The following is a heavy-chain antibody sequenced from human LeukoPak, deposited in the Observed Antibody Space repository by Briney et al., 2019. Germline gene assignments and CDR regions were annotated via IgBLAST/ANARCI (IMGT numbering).Heavy chain of an antibody. CDR1: GFTFSSYS. D-gene: IGHD2-15*01. CDR2: ISSSSSYI. Sequence: GGSLRLSCAASGFTFSSYSMNWVRQAPGKGLEWVSSISSSSSYIYYADSVKGRFTISRDNSKNTLYLQMNSLRAEDTAVYYCAKRPPAGGLDAFDIWGQGTMVTVSS. J-gene: IGHJ3*02. V-gene: IGHV3-21*04. CDR3: AKRPPAGGLDAFDI.